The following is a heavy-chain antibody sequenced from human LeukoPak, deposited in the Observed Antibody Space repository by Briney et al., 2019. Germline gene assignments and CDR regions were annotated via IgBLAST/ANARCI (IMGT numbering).Heavy chain of an antibody. CDR2: IHRSGVT. CDR1: GYSIRDGYY. D-gene: IGHD2-8*01. J-gene: IGHJ4*02. Sequence: PSETLSLTCAVSGYSIRDGYYWNWIRQPPGKGLEWIGAIHRSGVTSYNPSLKSRVSISVDTSKNQFSLRLNSATVADTAVYYCTSLYYSNDRCHYFDYWGRGTPLTVSS. V-gene: IGHV4-38-2*01. CDR3: TSLYYSNDRCHYFDY.